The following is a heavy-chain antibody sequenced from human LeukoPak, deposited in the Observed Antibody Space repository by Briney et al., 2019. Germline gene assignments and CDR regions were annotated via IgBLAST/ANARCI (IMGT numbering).Heavy chain of an antibody. Sequence: GFLRLSCAASGFTFSTYGMTWVRQAPGKGLERVSAISGSGGNTYYADSVKGRFTISRDNSKNTLYLQMNSLRAEDTALYSCAKGKSVTFLNRFDPWGQGTLVTVSS. CDR3: AKGKSVTFLNRFDP. CDR2: ISGSGGNT. J-gene: IGHJ5*02. D-gene: IGHD3-3*02. V-gene: IGHV3-23*01. CDR1: GFTFSTYG.